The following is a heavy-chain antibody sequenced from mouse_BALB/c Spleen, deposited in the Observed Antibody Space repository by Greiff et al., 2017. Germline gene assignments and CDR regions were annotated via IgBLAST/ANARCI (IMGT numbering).Heavy chain of an antibody. CDR1: GYSFTGYY. D-gene: IGHD2-1*01. CDR2: VNPNNGGT. CDR3: ARDAGGNYWFAY. V-gene: IGHV1-26*01. Sequence: EVKLVESGPDLVKPGASVKISCKASGYSFTGYYMHWVKQSHGKSLEWIGRVNPNNGGTSYNQKFKGKAILTVDKSSSTAYMELRSLTSEDSAVYYCARDAGGNYWFAYWGQGTLVTVSA. J-gene: IGHJ3*01.